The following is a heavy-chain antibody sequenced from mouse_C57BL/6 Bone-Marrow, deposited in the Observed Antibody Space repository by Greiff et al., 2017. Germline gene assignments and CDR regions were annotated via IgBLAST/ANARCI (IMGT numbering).Heavy chain of an antibody. Sequence: QVQLKQSGAELVRPGASVKLSCKASGYTFTDYYINWVKQRPGQGLEWIARIYPGSGNTYYNEKFKGKATLTAEKSSSTAYMQLSSLTSEDSAVYFCAIWDFDVWGTGTTVTVSA. CDR1: GYTFTDYY. J-gene: IGHJ1*03. CDR2: IYPGSGNT. CDR3: AIWDFDV. V-gene: IGHV1-76*01.